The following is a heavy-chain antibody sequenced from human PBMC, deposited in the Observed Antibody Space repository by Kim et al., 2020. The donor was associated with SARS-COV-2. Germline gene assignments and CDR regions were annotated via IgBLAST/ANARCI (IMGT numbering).Heavy chain of an antibody. CDR3: ATEATGTTSSYAFDI. V-gene: IGHV1-24*01. Sequence: QKFQGRVPVTEDTSTDTAYMELSSLRSEDTAVYYCATEATGTTSSYAFDIWGQGTMVTVSS. D-gene: IGHD1-1*01. J-gene: IGHJ3*02.